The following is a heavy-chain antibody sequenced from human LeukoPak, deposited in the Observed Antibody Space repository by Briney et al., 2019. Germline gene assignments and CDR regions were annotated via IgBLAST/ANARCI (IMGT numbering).Heavy chain of an antibody. CDR1: GFTFSGSA. CDR2: IRRKGNDYAT. CDR3: TRLGGSPPYFDY. D-gene: IGHD3-16*01. J-gene: IGHJ4*02. Sequence: PGGSLRLSSAASGFTFSGSAMHWVRQASGKGLEWVGRIRRKGNDYATAYAASVKGRFTISRDDSKNTAYLQMDSLKTEDTAVYFCTRLGGSPPYFDYWGQGTLVTVSS. V-gene: IGHV3-73*01.